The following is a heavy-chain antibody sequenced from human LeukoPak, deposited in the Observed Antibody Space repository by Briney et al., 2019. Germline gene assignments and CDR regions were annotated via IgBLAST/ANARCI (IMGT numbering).Heavy chain of an antibody. CDR3: ARGSGGWPDFYYYMDV. V-gene: IGHV4-59*12. CDR1: GGSISSYY. J-gene: IGHJ6*03. CDR2: IYYSGST. D-gene: IGHD6-19*01. Sequence: SETLSLTCTVSGGSISSYYWSWIRQPPGKGLEWIGYIYYSGSTNYNPSLKSRVTISVDTSKNQFSLKLRSVSAADTAVYYCARGSGGWPDFYYYMDVWGKGTTVTVSS.